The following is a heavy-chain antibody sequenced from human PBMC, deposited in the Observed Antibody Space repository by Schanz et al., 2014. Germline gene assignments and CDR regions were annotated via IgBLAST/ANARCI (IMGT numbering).Heavy chain of an antibody. CDR2: INTGSNYI. Sequence: PGGSLRLSCAASGFSFSDYYMSWIRQAPGKGLEWISFINTGSNYINYADSVKGRFTISRDNTKNSLFLQLNSLRADDTAVYYCARKVVATIGGYYDNWGQGTLVTVSS. CDR3: ARKVVATIGGYYDN. J-gene: IGHJ4*02. V-gene: IGHV3-11*03. D-gene: IGHD5-12*01. CDR1: GFSFSDYY.